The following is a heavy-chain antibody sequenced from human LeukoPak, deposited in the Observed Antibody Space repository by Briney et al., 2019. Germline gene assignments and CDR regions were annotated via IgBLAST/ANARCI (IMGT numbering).Heavy chain of an antibody. J-gene: IGHJ4*02. D-gene: IGHD3-16*01. CDR1: GGSISSSSYY. CDR3: ARGPFMNFDY. CDR2: IYYSGST. Sequence: SETLSLTCTVPGGSISSSSYYWGWIRQSPGKGLEWIGSIYYSGSTYYNPSLKSRVTISVDTSKNQFSLKLSSVTAADTAVYYCARGPFMNFDYWGQGTLVTVSS. V-gene: IGHV4-39*01.